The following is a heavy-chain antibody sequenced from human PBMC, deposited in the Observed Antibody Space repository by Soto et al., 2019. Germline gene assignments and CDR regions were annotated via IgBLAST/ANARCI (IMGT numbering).Heavy chain of an antibody. CDR3: ARDTEGYCSGGSCDY. V-gene: IGHV3-66*01. D-gene: IGHD2-15*01. J-gene: IGHJ4*01. CDR1: GFTVSSNY. Sequence: EVQLVESGGGLVQPGGSLRLSCAASGFTVSSNYMSWVRQAPGKGLEWVSVIYSGGSTYYADSMKGRFTISRDNSKNTLYLQMNSLRAEDTAVYYCARDTEGYCSGGSCDYWGNGTLVTVSS. CDR2: IYSGGST.